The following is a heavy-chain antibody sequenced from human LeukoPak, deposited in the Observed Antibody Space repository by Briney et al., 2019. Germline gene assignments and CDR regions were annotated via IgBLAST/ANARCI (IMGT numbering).Heavy chain of an antibody. Sequence: ASVKVSCMASGYTFTGYYLHWVRPAPGQGLEWMDWINLNSGGTNYAQKFQGRVTMTRDTSISTASMELSRLRSDDTAVYYCARDPSSSGWWDYFDCWGEGTLVTVSS. CDR2: INLNSGGT. J-gene: IGHJ4*02. V-gene: IGHV1-2*02. D-gene: IGHD6-19*01. CDR3: ARDPSSSGWWDYFDC. CDR1: GYTFTGYY.